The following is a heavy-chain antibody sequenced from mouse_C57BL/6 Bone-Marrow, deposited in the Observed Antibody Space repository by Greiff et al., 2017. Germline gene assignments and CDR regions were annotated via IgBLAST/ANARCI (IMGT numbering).Heavy chain of an antibody. CDR1: GYTFTDYE. J-gene: IGHJ3*01. D-gene: IGHD2-3*01. V-gene: IGHV1-15*01. Sequence: VQGVESGAELVRPGASVTLSCKASGYTFTDYEMHWVKQTPVHGLEWIGAIDPETGGTAYNQKFKGKAILTADKSSSTAYMELRSLTSEDSAVYYCTKMGGYYSFAYWGQGTLVTVSA. CDR3: TKMGGYYSFAY. CDR2: IDPETGGT.